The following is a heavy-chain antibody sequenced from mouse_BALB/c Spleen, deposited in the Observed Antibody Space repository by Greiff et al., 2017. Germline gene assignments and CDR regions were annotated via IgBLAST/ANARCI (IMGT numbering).Heavy chain of an antibody. V-gene: IGHV2-6-7*01. J-gene: IGHJ3*01. CDR3: ARDLDSSGSAY. Sequence: VQVVESGPGLVAPSQSLSITCTVSGFSFTGYGVNWVRQPPGKGLEWLGMIWGDGSTDYNSALKSRLSISKDNSKSQVFLKMNSLQTDDTARYYCARDLDSSGSAYWGQGTLVTVSA. D-gene: IGHD3-2*01. CDR1: GFSFTGYG. CDR2: IWGDGST.